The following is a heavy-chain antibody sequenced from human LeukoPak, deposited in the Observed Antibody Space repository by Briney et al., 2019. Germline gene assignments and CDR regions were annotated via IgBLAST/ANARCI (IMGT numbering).Heavy chain of an antibody. V-gene: IGHV3-30*03. CDR1: GFTFSSYG. D-gene: IGHD3-3*01. CDR3: AGHFGAWHYFDY. Sequence: GGSLRLSCAASGFTFSSYGMHWVRETPGKGLEWVAVISYDGSTKYSTDSVKGRFTISRDNSKNTLYLQMRSLRPEDTAVYYCAGHFGAWHYFDYWGQGTLVTVSS. CDR2: ISYDGSTK. J-gene: IGHJ4*02.